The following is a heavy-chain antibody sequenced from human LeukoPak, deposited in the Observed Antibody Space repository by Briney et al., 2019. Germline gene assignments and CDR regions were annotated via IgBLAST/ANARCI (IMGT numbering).Heavy chain of an antibody. D-gene: IGHD3-22*01. CDR2: IYASGST. V-gene: IGHV4-61*02. CDR1: GGSISNLNYY. Sequence: SQTLSLTCTVSGGSISNLNYYWSWIRQPAGKGLEWIGRIYASGSTNYNPSLKSRVTISVDTSKNQFSLKLSSVTAADTAVYYCARPPTYYYDSSGHGAFDIWGQGTMVTVSS. CDR3: ARPPTYYYDSSGHGAFDI. J-gene: IGHJ3*02.